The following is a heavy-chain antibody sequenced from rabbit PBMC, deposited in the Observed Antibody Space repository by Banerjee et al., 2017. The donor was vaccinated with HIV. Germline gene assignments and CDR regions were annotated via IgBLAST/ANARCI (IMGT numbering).Heavy chain of an antibody. CDR3: ARGDAGYVDYGYARYGMDL. J-gene: IGHJ6*01. Sequence: QEQLVESGGGLVQPEGSLTLTCTVSGFSFSSGYDMCWVRQAPGKGLEWIGYIGVGSSGSAYYASWAKGRFTISRTSSTTVTLQMTSLTVADTATYFCARGDAGYVDYGYARYGMDLWGPGTLVTVS. D-gene: IGHD6-1*01. CDR1: GFSFSSGYD. CDR2: IGVGSSGSA. V-gene: IGHV1S45*01.